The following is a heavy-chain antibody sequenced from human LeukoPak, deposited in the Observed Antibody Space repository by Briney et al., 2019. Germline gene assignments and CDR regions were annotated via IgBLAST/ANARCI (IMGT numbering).Heavy chain of an antibody. Sequence: GGSLRLSCAASGFTFSSYEMNWVRQAPGKGLEWVSYISSSGSTIYYADSVKGRFTISRDNAKNSLYLQMNSLRAEDTAIYYCARGAYSSSCDYWGQGTLVTVSS. CDR1: GFTFSSYE. V-gene: IGHV3-48*03. CDR3: ARGAYSSSCDY. CDR2: ISSSGSTI. D-gene: IGHD6-13*01. J-gene: IGHJ4*02.